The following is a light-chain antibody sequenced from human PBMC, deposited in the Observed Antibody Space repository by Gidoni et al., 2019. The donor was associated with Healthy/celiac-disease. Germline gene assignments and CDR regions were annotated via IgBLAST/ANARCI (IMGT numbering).Light chain of an antibody. CDR2: AAS. CDR3: QQSYSMPRT. J-gene: IGKJ1*01. V-gene: IGKV1-39*01. CDR1: QTISTY. Sequence: DIQITHPPSSLSASVGDRVTSTCRASQTISTYLNWYQQRPGEAPKRLVYAASSLQRGVPSRFSATESGTDFTLTINGLQPEDFATYYCQQSYSMPRTFGQGTKVEV.